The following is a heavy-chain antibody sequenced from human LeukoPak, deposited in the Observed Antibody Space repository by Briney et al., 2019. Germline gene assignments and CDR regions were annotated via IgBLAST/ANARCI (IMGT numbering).Heavy chain of an antibody. CDR1: GYTFTGYY. CDR3: ARGVRAITMVRGVKKYYYYYMDV. J-gene: IGHJ6*03. D-gene: IGHD3-10*01. Sequence: ASVKVSCKASGYTFTGYYMHWVRQAPGQGLEWMGWINPNSGGTNYAQKFQGRVTMTRNTSISTAYMELSSLRSEDTAVYYCARGVRAITMVRGVKKYYYYYMDVWGKGTTVTISS. V-gene: IGHV1-2*02. CDR2: INPNSGGT.